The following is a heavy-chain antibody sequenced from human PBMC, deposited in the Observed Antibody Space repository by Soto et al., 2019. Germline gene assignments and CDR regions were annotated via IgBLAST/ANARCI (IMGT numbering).Heavy chain of an antibody. CDR3: ARSIVVVPAAIAWFDP. D-gene: IGHD2-2*01. Sequence: ASVKVSCKASGYTFTSYAMHWVRQAPGQRLEWMGWINAGNGNTKYSQKFQGRATITRDTSASTAYMELSSLRSEDTAVYYCARSIVVVPAAIAWFDPWGQGTLVTVSS. J-gene: IGHJ5*02. V-gene: IGHV1-3*01. CDR1: GYTFTSYA. CDR2: INAGNGNT.